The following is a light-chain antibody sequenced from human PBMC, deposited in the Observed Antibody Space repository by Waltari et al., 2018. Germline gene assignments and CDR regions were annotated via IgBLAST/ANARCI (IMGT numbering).Light chain of an antibody. CDR3: QQYANLPLT. CDR2: DAS. CDR1: QDIGEN. Sequence: DTQMTQSPSSLSASVGDRVTITCQASQDIGENLNWFQQKPGKAPQVLIFDASRSQAVVPSRFSGSGSGTDFAFTISSLQPEDIGTYYCQQYANLPLTFGGGTRVEL. V-gene: IGKV1-33*01. J-gene: IGKJ4*01.